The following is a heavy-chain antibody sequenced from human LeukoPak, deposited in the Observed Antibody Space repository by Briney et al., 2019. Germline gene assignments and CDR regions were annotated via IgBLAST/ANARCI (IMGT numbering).Heavy chain of an antibody. V-gene: IGHV3-23*01. CDR1: GFTFSSYA. J-gene: IGHJ6*03. CDR2: ISGSGGST. CDR3: ARDSGGWAKGYYYYYMDV. D-gene: IGHD3-16*01. Sequence: GGSLRLSCAASGFTFSSYAMSWVRQAPGKGLEWVSAISGSGGSTYYADSVKGRFTISRDNSKNTLYLQMNSLRAEDTAVYYCARDSGGWAKGYYYYYMDVWGKGTTVTISS.